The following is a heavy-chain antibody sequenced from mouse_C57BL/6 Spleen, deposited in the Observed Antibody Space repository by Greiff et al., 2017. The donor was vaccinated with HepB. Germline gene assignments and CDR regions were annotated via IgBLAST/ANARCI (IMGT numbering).Heavy chain of an antibody. V-gene: IGHV5-4*01. D-gene: IGHD2-4*01. CDR3: ARDHDDDLGFAY. CDR2: ISDGGSYT. Sequence: EVKVVESGGGLVKPGGSLKLSCAASGFTFSSYAMSWVRQTPEKRLEWVATISDGGSYTYYPDNVKGRFTISRDNAKNNLYLQMSHLKSEDTAMYYCARDHDDDLGFAYWGQGTLVTVSA. CDR1: GFTFSSYA. J-gene: IGHJ3*01.